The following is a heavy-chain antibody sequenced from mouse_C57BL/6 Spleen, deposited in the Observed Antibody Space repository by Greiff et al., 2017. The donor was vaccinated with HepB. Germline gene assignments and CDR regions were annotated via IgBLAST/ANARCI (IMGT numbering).Heavy chain of an antibody. CDR1: GFTFSNYW. CDR3: TGAILLITTASMDY. J-gene: IGHJ4*01. V-gene: IGHV6-3*01. Sequence: EVKVEESGGGLVQPGGSMKLSCVASGFTFSNYWMNWVRQSPEKGLEWVAQIRLKSDNYATHYAESVKGRFTISRDDSKSSVYLQMNNLRAEDTGIYYCTGAILLITTASMDYWGQGTSVTVSS. D-gene: IGHD1-1*01. CDR2: IRLKSDNYAT.